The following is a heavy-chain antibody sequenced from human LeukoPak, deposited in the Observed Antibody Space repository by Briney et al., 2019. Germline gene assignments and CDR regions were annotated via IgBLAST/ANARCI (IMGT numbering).Heavy chain of an antibody. Sequence: PGGSLRLSCAASGFTFSNYAMSWVCQAPGKGLEWVSSINGRGGSTYYADSVKGRFTISRDNSKNTLYLQMNSLRAEDTAIYYCARGGPAAGRFDYWGQGTLVTVSS. J-gene: IGHJ4*02. CDR1: GFTFSNYA. CDR2: INGRGGST. D-gene: IGHD6-13*01. V-gene: IGHV3-23*01. CDR3: ARGGPAAGRFDY.